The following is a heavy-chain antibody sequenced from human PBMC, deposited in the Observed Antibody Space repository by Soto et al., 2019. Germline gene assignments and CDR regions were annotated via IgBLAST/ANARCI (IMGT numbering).Heavy chain of an antibody. CDR2: INAGNGNT. J-gene: IGHJ6*02. V-gene: IGHV1-3*01. Sequence: SVKVSCKASGYTFTSYAMDWVRQAPGQRLEWMGWINAGNGNTKYSQKFQGRVTITRDTSASTAYMELSSLRSEDTAVYYCASEYCGGDCYSAARYGMDVWGQGTTVTVS. D-gene: IGHD2-21*02. CDR1: GYTFTSYA. CDR3: ASEYCGGDCYSAARYGMDV.